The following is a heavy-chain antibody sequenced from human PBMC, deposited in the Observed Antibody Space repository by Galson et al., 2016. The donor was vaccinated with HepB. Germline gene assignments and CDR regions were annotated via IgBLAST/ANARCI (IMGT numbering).Heavy chain of an antibody. Sequence: SLRLSCAASGFTFSGYWMTWVRQAPGKGLEWVANINQDGSEKHYVDSVKGRFTISRDNAKNSLYLQTNSLRAEDTAVYYCADPPTGYWGQGTLVTVPS. CDR1: GFTFSGYW. CDR3: ADPPTGY. CDR2: INQDGSEK. V-gene: IGHV3-7*03. J-gene: IGHJ4*02. D-gene: IGHD1-1*01.